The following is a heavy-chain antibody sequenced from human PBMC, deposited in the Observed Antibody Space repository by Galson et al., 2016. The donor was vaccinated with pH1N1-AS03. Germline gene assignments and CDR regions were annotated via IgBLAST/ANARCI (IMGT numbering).Heavy chain of an antibody. V-gene: IGHV3-33*01. CDR3: ARDRHYYDYIWGTYRYGWYFGL. CDR2: IWHDGSEK. CDR1: GFTFSSHG. D-gene: IGHD3-16*02. Sequence: SLRLSCAASGFTFSSHGMHWVRQTPGKGLEWVAVIWHDGSEKYYADSVKGRFTISRDNSKNTLYLQMNSLRAEDTAVYYCARDRHYYDYIWGTYRYGWYFGLWGRGTLVTVSS. J-gene: IGHJ2*01.